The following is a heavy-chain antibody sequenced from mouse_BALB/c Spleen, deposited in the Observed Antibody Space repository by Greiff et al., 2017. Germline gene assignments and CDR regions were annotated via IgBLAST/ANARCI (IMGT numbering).Heavy chain of an antibody. J-gene: IGHJ1*01. V-gene: IGHV5-17*02. CDR3: ARSGDYDPWYFDV. D-gene: IGHD2-4*01. CDR1: GFTFSSFG. CDR2: ISSGSSTI. Sequence: EVQLVESGGGLVQPGGSRKLSCAASGFTFSSFGMHWVRQAPEKGLEWVAYISSGSSTIYYADTVKGRFTISRDNPKNTLFLQMTSLRSEDTAMYYCARSGDYDPWYFDVWGAGTTVTVSS.